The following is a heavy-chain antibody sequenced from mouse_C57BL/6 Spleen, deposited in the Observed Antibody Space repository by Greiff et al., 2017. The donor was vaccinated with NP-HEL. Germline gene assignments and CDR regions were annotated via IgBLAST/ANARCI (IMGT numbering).Heavy chain of an antibody. D-gene: IGHD2-4*01. CDR3: AHDYDVDYAMDY. Sequence: VKLMESGAELAKPGASVKLSCKASGYTFTSYWMHWVKQRPGQGLEWIGYINPSSGYTKYKQKFKDKATLTADKSSSTAYMQLSSLTYEDSAVYYCAHDYDVDYAMDYWGQGTSVTVSS. CDR1: GYTFTSYW. V-gene: IGHV1-7*01. J-gene: IGHJ4*01. CDR2: INPSSGYT.